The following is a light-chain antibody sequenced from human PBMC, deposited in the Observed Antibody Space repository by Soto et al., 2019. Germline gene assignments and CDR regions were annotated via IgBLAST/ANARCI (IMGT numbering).Light chain of an antibody. Sequence: SYELTQPPSVSVAPGRTARIPCGGDNIGSESVHWYQKKPGQAPVLVIYYDRERPSGIPERFSGSNSGNTATLTISRVEAGDEADYYCQVWDGTSDQQVFGGGTQLTVL. CDR2: YDR. CDR3: QVWDGTSDQQV. V-gene: IGLV3-21*04. CDR1: NIGSES. J-gene: IGLJ2*01.